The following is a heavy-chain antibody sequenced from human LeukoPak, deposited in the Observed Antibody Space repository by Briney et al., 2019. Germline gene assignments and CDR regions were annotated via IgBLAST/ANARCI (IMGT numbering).Heavy chain of an antibody. CDR2: IIPIFGTA. CDR1: GGTFSSYA. V-gene: IGHV1-69*01. D-gene: IGHD5-18*01. CDR3: ARYDGDTAMVCEE. Sequence: ASVTVSCTASGGTFSSYAISWVRQAPGQGLEWMGGIIPIFGTANYAQKFQGRVTITADESTSTAYMELSSLRSEDAAVYYCARYDGDTAMVCEEWGQGTLVTVSS. J-gene: IGHJ4*02.